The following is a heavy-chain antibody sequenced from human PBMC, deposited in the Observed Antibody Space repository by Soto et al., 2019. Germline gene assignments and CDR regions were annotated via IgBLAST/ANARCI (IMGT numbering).Heavy chain of an antibody. CDR2: ISYDGSNK. D-gene: IGHD4-17*01. CDR1: GFTFSSYA. V-gene: IGHV3-30-3*01. J-gene: IGHJ4*02. CDR3: ARAGRLHSFDY. Sequence: QVQLVESGGGVVQPGRSLRLSCAASGFTFSSYAMHWVRQAPGKGLEWVAVISYDGSNKYYADSVKGRFTISRDNSKNTLFLQMNSLRAEDTAVYYCARAGRLHSFDYWGQGTLVTVSS.